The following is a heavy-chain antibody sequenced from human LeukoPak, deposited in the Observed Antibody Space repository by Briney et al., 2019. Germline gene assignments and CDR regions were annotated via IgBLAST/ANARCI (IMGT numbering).Heavy chain of an antibody. CDR1: GDSISSYSW. Sequence: SGTLSLTCAVSGDSISSYSWWNWVRQPPGKGLEWIGEIYHSETTNYNPSLKSRVTMSLDKSKKQFSLKLSSVTAADTAVYYCARDVGRYTYGYRPTELYWYFDLWGRGTRVTVSS. V-gene: IGHV4-4*02. D-gene: IGHD5-18*01. CDR2: IYHSETT. J-gene: IGHJ2*01. CDR3: ARDVGRYTYGYRPTELYWYFDL.